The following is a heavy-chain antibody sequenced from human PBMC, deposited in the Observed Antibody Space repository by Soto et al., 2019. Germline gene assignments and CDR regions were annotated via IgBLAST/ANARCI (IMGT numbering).Heavy chain of an antibody. CDR3: ARVASSGYYRPYAFDI. D-gene: IGHD3-22*01. V-gene: IGHV3-30*03. Sequence: PGGSLRLSCAASGFTFSSYGMHWVRQAPGKGLEWVAVISYDGSNKYYADSVKGRFTISRDNSKNTLYLQMNSLRVEDTAVYYCARVASSGYYRPYAFDIWGQGTMVTVSS. CDR2: ISYDGSNK. CDR1: GFTFSSYG. J-gene: IGHJ3*02.